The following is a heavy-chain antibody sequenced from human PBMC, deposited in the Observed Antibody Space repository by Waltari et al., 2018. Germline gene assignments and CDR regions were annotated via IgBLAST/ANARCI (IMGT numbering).Heavy chain of an antibody. V-gene: IGHV3-7*01. CDR2: IHADGSAK. Sequence: EVQLVESGGGLLQPGGSVRLSCAASGFTFSIYWMSWVRQAPGKGLEWVANIHADGSAKYYVDSVKGRFTISRDNAKNSLYLQMNSLRAEDTALYFCATAARGDNADELYWGQGTLVTVSS. CDR1: GFTFSIYW. J-gene: IGHJ4*02. CDR3: ATAARGDNADELY. D-gene: IGHD2-21*02.